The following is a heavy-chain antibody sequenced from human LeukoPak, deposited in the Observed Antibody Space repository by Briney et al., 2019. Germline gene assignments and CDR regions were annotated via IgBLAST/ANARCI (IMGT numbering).Heavy chain of an antibody. D-gene: IGHD3-22*01. CDR1: GGSISTSSYY. CDR3: ARVEYRGSRGYSVYCFDY. V-gene: IGHV4-39*07. J-gene: IGHJ4*02. CDR2: IYYSGST. Sequence: SETLSLTCTVSGGSISTSSYYWGWIRQPPGKGLECIGNIYYSGSTYYNPSLKSRVTISVDTSKNQFSLKLSSVTAADTAVYYCARVEYRGSRGYSVYCFDYWGQGSLVTVSS.